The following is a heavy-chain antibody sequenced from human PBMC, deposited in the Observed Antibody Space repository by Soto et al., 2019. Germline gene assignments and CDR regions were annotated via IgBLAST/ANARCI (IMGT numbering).Heavy chain of an antibody. V-gene: IGHV1-46*01. Sequence: VASVKVSCKASGYTFTSYYMHWVRQAPGQGLEWMGIINPSGGSTSYAQKFQGRVTMTRDTSTSTVYMELSSLRSEDTAVYYCAREGCTNGVCPPMDYWGQGTLVTVSS. D-gene: IGHD2-8*01. CDR3: AREGCTNGVCPPMDY. CDR2: INPSGGST. CDR1: GYTFTSYY. J-gene: IGHJ4*02.